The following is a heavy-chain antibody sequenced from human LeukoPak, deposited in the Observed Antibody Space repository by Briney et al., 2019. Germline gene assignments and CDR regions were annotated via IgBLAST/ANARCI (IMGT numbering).Heavy chain of an antibody. J-gene: IGHJ4*02. V-gene: IGHV3-74*01. Sequence: PGRSLRLSCAASGFTFSNTWMYWVRQGPGKRLVWVSHIYNDETSATYADSVKGRFTISRDNAKNTLYLQMDSLRVDDTAVYYCARGAPIDYWGQGTLVTVSS. CDR2: IYNDETSA. CDR1: GFTFSNTW. CDR3: ARGAPIDY.